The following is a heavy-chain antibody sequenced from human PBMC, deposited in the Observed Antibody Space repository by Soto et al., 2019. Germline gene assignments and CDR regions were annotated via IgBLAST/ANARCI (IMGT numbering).Heavy chain of an antibody. V-gene: IGHV4-4*02. J-gene: IGHJ6*03. CDR3: ARGLPEITFGGVIVSDYYYMDV. CDR1: SGSISSSNW. CDR2: IYHSGST. D-gene: IGHD3-16*02. Sequence: PSETLSLTCAVSSGSISSSNWWSWVRQPPGKGLEWIGEIYHSGSTNYNPSLKSRVTISVDKSKNQFSLKLSSVTAADTAVYYCARGLPEITFGGVIVSDYYYMDVWGKGTTVTVSS.